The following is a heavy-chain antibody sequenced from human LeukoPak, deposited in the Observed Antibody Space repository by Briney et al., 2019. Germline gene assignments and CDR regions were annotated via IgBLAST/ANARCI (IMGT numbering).Heavy chain of an antibody. D-gene: IGHD6-13*01. CDR3: ARDRSSSSWYRWFDP. CDR2: ISSSGSTI. V-gene: IGHV3-11*01. CDR1: EFTFSDYY. J-gene: IGHJ5*02. Sequence: PGGSLRLSCAASEFTFSDYYMSWIRQAPGKGLEWVSYISSSGSTIYYADSVKGRFTISRDNAKNSLYLQMNSLRAEDTAVYYCARDRSSSSWYRWFDPWGQGTLVTVSS.